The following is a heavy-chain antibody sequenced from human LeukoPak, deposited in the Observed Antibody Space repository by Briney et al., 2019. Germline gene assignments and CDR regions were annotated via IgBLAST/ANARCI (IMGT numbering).Heavy chain of an antibody. CDR2: INHSGST. Sequence: SETLSLTCAVYGGSFSGYYWSWIRQLPGKGLEWIGEINHSGSTNYNPSLKSRVTISVDTSGNQFSLKLSSVTAADTAVYYCASGYCGGACQLGGVDMWGQGTMVTVSS. V-gene: IGHV4-34*01. CDR3: ASGYCGGACQLGGVDM. D-gene: IGHD2-21*02. J-gene: IGHJ3*02. CDR1: GGSFSGYY.